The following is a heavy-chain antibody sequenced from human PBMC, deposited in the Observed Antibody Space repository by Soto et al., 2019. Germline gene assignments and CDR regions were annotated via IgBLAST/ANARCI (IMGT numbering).Heavy chain of an antibody. CDR1: GYTFTSSG. CDR3: ARDGRLGSARRLVEAFEI. D-gene: IGHD6-6*01. J-gene: IGHJ3*02. V-gene: IGHV1-18*04. CDR2: ITTYNGDT. Sequence: QVQLLQSGPEVKTPGASVKVSCEASGYTFTSSGISWVRQAPGQGLEWMGWITTYNGDTNYAQNLQGRVTITTDTSTSTAFMELRSLRSDDTAVYYCARDGRLGSARRLVEAFEIWGQGTMVTVSS.